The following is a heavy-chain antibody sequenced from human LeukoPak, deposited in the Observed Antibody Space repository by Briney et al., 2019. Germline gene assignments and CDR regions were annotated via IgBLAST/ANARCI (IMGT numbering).Heavy chain of an antibody. J-gene: IGHJ4*02. Sequence: PGRSLRLSCAASGFTFSSYGMHWVRQAPGKGLQWVALISHDGSNKYYADSVRGRFTISRDNSKNTLYLQMNSLRAEDTAVYYCAKDDIGYCSSTSCYGSDYWGQGTLVTVSS. V-gene: IGHV3-30*18. CDR3: AKDDIGYCSSTSCYGSDY. D-gene: IGHD2-2*03. CDR2: ISHDGSNK. CDR1: GFTFSSYG.